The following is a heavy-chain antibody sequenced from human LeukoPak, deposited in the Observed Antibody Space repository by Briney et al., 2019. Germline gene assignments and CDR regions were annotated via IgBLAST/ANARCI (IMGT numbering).Heavy chain of an antibody. CDR2: ISYDGSNK. D-gene: IGHD2-2*01. Sequence: GGSLRLSCAASGFTFSSYAMHWVRQAPGKGLEWVAVISYDGSNKYYADSVKGRFTISRDNSKNTLYLQMNSLRAEDTAVYYCAREGVPAAITRAYYFDYWGQGTLVTVSS. CDR3: AREGVPAAITRAYYFDY. CDR1: GFTFSSYA. V-gene: IGHV3-30-3*01. J-gene: IGHJ4*02.